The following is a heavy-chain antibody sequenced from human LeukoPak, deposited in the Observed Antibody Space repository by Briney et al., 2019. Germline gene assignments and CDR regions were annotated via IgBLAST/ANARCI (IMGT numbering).Heavy chain of an antibody. CDR2: ISWNSGTI. CDR1: GFTFDDYA. J-gene: IGHJ3*02. Sequence: GRSLRLSRAASGFTFDDYAMYWVRQAPGKGLEWVSSISWNSGTIVYADSVKGRFTVSRDNAKNSLYLQMNSLRTEDTALYYCAKGYSGSKSDAFDIWGQGTMVTVSS. CDR3: AKGYSGSKSDAFDI. V-gene: IGHV3-9*01. D-gene: IGHD1-26*01.